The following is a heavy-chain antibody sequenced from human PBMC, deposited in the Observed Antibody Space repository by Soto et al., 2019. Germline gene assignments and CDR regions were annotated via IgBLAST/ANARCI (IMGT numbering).Heavy chain of an antibody. Sequence: PGGSLRLSCAASGFTFSSYAMSWVRQAPGKGLEWVSAISGSGGSTYYADSVKGRFTISRDNSKNTLYLQMNSLRDEDTAVYYCAKDLIYGSGTYDYWGQGTLVTVSS. CDR2: ISGSGGST. CDR1: GFTFSSYA. CDR3: AKDLIYGSGTYDY. V-gene: IGHV3-23*01. J-gene: IGHJ4*01. D-gene: IGHD3-10*01.